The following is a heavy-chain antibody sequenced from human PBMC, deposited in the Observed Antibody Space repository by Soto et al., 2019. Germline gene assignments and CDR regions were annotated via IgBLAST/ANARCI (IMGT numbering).Heavy chain of an antibody. J-gene: IGHJ5*02. Sequence: ASETLSLTCAVYGGSFSGYYWSWIRQPPGKGLEWIGEINHSGSTNYNPSLKSRVTISVDTSKNQFSLKLSSVTAADTAVYYCARGSRVSRALYCSGGSCYSGNWFDPWGQGTLVTVSS. CDR2: INHSGST. V-gene: IGHV4-34*01. D-gene: IGHD2-15*01. CDR1: GGSFSGYY. CDR3: ARGSRVSRALYCSGGSCYSGNWFDP.